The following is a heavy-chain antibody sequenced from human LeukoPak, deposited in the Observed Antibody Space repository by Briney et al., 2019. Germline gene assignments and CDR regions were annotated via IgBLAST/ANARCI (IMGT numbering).Heavy chain of an antibody. J-gene: IGHJ4*02. Sequence: PSETLSLTCTVSGGSINSYYWSWIRQPPGKGLEWIGSIYYSGSTYYNPSLKSRVTISVDTSKNQFSLKLSSVTAADTAVYYCARHSPVGIYYFDYWGQGTLVTVSS. CDR3: ARHSPVGIYYFDY. V-gene: IGHV4-59*05. CDR1: GGSINSYY. D-gene: IGHD1-26*01. CDR2: IYYSGST.